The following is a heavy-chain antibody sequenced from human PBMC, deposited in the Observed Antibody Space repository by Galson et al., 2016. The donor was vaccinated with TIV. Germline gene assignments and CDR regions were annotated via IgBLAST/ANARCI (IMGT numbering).Heavy chain of an antibody. CDR2: IYHSGST. J-gene: IGHJ1*01. D-gene: IGHD1-26*01. Sequence: TLSLTCYVSGGSISNSGYFWSWIRQHPGKGLEWIGNIYHSGSTYYNPSLESRVSISVDTSKNRFSLSLTSVTAADTAVYYCARWAESGSYDQYFQHWGQGTLVTVSS. CDR1: GGSISNSGYF. V-gene: IGHV4-31*03. CDR3: ARWAESGSYDQYFQH.